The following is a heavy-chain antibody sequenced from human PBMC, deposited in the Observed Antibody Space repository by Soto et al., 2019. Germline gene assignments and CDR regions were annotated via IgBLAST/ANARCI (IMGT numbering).Heavy chain of an antibody. J-gene: IGHJ6*02. CDR1: GYSFTTYG. Sequence: QVQLVQSGAEVKKPGASVKVSCKASGYSFTTYGIAWVRQAPGQVLEWKGWISTYNGDTDYAQNLQGRVIMTTDTSTTTAYMELRSLSSDDTAVYYCAREGSRPYYDYGMDVWGQGTTVIVSS. D-gene: IGHD3-16*01. V-gene: IGHV1-18*01. CDR2: ISTYNGDT. CDR3: AREGSRPYYDYGMDV.